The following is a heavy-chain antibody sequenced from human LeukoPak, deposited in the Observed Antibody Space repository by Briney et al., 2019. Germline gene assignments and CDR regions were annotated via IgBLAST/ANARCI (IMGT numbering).Heavy chain of an antibody. CDR2: IYYSGST. CDR3: ASTAQRNWPFDY. V-gene: IGHV4-59*01. CDR1: GGSIGSYY. Sequence: SETLSLTCTVSGGSIGSYYWSWIRQPPGKGLEWIGYIYYSGSTNYNPSLKSRVTISVDTSKNQFSLKLSSVTAADTAVYYCASTAQRNWPFDYWGQGTLVTVSS. J-gene: IGHJ4*02. D-gene: IGHD1-1*01.